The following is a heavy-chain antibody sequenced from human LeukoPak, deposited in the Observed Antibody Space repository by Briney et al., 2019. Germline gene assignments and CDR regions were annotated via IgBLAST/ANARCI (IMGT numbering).Heavy chain of an antibody. D-gene: IGHD1-26*01. CDR3: ARSSSWEVGDWFDP. CDR1: GFTFSSYA. Sequence: GRSLRLSCAASGFTFSSYAMHWVRQAPGKGLEWVAVISYDGSNKYYADSVKGRFTISRDNSKNTLYLQMNSLRAEDTAVYYCARSSSWEVGDWFDPWGQGTLVTVSS. CDR2: ISYDGSNK. V-gene: IGHV3-30*04. J-gene: IGHJ5*02.